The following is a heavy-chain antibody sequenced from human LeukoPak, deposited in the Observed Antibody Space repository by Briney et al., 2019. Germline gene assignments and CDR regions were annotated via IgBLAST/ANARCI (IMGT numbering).Heavy chain of an antibody. V-gene: IGHV3-23*01. CDR1: GFTFSSYA. CDR2: ISGSGGST. D-gene: IGHD6-13*01. J-gene: IGHJ4*02. CDR3: VKDMKIKAAGYYFDY. Sequence: SGGSLRLSCAASGFTFSSYAMSWVRQAPGKGLEWVSAISGSGGSTYYADSVRGRFTISRDNSKNTVYPQMNSLRAEDTAVFYCVKDMKIKAAGYYFDYWGQGTLVTVSS.